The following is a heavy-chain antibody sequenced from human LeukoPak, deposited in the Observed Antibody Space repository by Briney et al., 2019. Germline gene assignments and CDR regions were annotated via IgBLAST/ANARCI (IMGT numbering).Heavy chain of an antibody. J-gene: IGHJ4*02. D-gene: IGHD2-2*02. Sequence: ASVKVSCKASGYTFTSYDINWVRQATGQALEWMGWMNPNSGNTGYAQKFQGRVTMTRNTSISTAYMELSSLRSEDTAVYYCARGPKLGRYCSSTSCYNGVDYWGQGTLVTVSS. CDR3: ARGPKLGRYCSSTSCYNGVDY. V-gene: IGHV1-8*01. CDR2: MNPNSGNT. CDR1: GYTFTSYD.